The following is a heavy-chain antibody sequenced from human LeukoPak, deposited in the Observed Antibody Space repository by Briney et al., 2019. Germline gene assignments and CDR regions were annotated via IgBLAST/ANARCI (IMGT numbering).Heavy chain of an antibody. CDR2: IYYSGST. Sequence: PSETLSLTCTVSGGSISSGGYYWSWIRQHPGKGLEWIGYIYYSGSTYYNPSLKSRVTISVDTSKNQFSLKLSSVTAADTAVYYCARDQGGSGSYEGWFDPWGQGTLVTVSS. CDR3: ARDQGGSGSYEGWFDP. J-gene: IGHJ5*02. CDR1: GGSISSGGYY. D-gene: IGHD3-10*01. V-gene: IGHV4-31*03.